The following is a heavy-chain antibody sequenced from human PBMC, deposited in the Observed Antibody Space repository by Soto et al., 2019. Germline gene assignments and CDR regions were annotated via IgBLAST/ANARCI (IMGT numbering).Heavy chain of an antibody. CDR2: LSGSGTNT. CDR1: GFTFSTYA. D-gene: IGHD6-13*01. Sequence: GGSLRLSCAASGFTFSTYAMNWVRQAPGKGLEWVSALSGSGTNTYYADSVKGRFTISRDNSKNTLYLQMNNLRAEDTAVYYCARIGSWALNFDYWGQGTQVTVSS. J-gene: IGHJ4*02. CDR3: ARIGSWALNFDY. V-gene: IGHV3-23*01.